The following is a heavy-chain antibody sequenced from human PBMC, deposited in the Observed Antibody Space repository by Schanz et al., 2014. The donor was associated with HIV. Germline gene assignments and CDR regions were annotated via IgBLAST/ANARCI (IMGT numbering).Heavy chain of an antibody. V-gene: IGHV3-23*04. Sequence: EVQLVESGGGLVQPGRSLRLSCATSGFFLDDYAMHWVRQAPGKGLEWVSNISGSGGSTYYTDSVKGRFTISRDNSKNTLYLQMNSLRAEDTAVYYCARSPDWAGTDAFDIWGQGTMVTVSS. CDR1: GFFLDDYA. J-gene: IGHJ3*02. CDR2: ISGSGGST. D-gene: IGHD6-19*01. CDR3: ARSPDWAGTDAFDI.